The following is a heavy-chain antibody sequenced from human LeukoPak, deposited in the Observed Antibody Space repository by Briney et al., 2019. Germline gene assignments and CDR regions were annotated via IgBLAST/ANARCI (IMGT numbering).Heavy chain of an antibody. J-gene: IGHJ5*02. V-gene: IGHV1-2*02. CDR1: GYTFTGYY. CDR3: ARDTTIFGVVISHNWFDP. D-gene: IGHD3-3*01. CDR2: INPNSGGT. Sequence: ASVTVSCKASGYTFTGYYMHWVRQAPGQGLEWMGWINPNSGGTNYAQKFQGRVTMTRDTSISTAYMELSRLRSDDTAVYYCARDTTIFGVVISHNWFDPWGQGTLVTVSS.